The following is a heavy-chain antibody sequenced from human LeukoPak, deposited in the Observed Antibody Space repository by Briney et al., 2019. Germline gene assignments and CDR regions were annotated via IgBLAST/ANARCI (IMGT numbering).Heavy chain of an antibody. V-gene: IGHV4-34*01. CDR3: ARGPIIQLWTYYYYGMDV. CDR2: INHSGST. Sequence: SETLSLTCAVYGGSFSGYYWSWIRQPPGKGLEWIGEINHSGSTNYNPSLKSRVTISVDTSKNQFSLKLSSVTAADTAVYYCARGPIIQLWTYYYYGMDVWGQGTTVTVSS. D-gene: IGHD5-18*01. CDR1: GGSFSGYY. J-gene: IGHJ6*02.